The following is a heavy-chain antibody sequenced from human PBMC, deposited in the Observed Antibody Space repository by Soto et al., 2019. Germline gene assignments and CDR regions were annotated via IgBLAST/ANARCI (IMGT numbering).Heavy chain of an antibody. Sequence: PSATLSLTCTVSGGSISSYYWSWIRQPPGKGLEWIGYIYYSGSTNYNPSLKSRVTISVDTSKNQFSLKLSSVTAADTAVYYCARGLYKTYYDFWSGFLYYMDVWGKGTTVTVSS. J-gene: IGHJ6*03. CDR1: GGSISSYY. D-gene: IGHD3-3*01. CDR2: IYYSGST. CDR3: ARGLYKTYYDFWSGFLYYMDV. V-gene: IGHV4-59*01.